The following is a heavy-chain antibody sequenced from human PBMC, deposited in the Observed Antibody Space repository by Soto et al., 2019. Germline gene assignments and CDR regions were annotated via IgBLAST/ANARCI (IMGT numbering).Heavy chain of an antibody. CDR3: ARVPDDFGNYFDY. V-gene: IGHV3-48*01. Sequence: GGSLRLSCAASGFSFSSYNMNWVRQAPGKGLEWVSHISGSSSSLNYADSVKGRFTISRDNAKNSLSLQMNSLRSEDTAVYYCARVPDDFGNYFDYWGQGTLVTVSS. CDR1: GFSFSSYN. CDR2: ISGSSSSL. J-gene: IGHJ4*02. D-gene: IGHD3-10*01.